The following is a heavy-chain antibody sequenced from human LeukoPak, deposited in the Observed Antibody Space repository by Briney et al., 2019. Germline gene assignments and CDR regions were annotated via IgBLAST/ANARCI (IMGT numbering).Heavy chain of an antibody. D-gene: IGHD2-15*01. Sequence: SETLSLTCAVYGGSFSGYYWSWIRQPPGKGLEWIGYIYYSGSTNYNPSLKSRVTISVDTSKNQFSLKLSSVTAADTAVYYCAGQLGFCSGGTCYSDEYYYYYYMDVWGKGTTVTVSS. CDR3: AGQLGFCSGGTCYSDEYYYYYYMDV. V-gene: IGHV4-59*01. CDR1: GGSFSGYY. J-gene: IGHJ6*03. CDR2: IYYSGST.